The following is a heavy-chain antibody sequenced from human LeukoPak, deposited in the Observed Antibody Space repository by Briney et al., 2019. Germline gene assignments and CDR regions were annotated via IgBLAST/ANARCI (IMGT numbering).Heavy chain of an antibody. CDR3: ARILTGTTYYMDV. D-gene: IGHD1-7*01. Sequence: SETLSLTCTVSGGSISSGGYYWSWIRQPPGKGLEWIGYIYHSGSTYYNPSLKSRVTISVDRSKNQFSLKLSSVTAADTAVYYCARILTGTTYYMDVWGKGTTVTVSS. V-gene: IGHV4-30-2*01. CDR2: IYHSGST. J-gene: IGHJ6*03. CDR1: GGSISSGGYY.